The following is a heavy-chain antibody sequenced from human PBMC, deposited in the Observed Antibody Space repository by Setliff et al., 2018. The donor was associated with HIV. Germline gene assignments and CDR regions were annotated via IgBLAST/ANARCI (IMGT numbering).Heavy chain of an antibody. CDR2: IYYAGST. V-gene: IGHV4-61*01. CDR1: GDSVTSGSYY. CDR3: ARAYYDTSGYFIHWYFDL. J-gene: IGHJ2*01. Sequence: SETLSLTCIVSGDSVTSGSYYWSWIRRPPGKGLEWIGYIYYAGSTMYNPSLKSRVTISLDTSKNQFSLKLNSVTAADTAVYYCARAYYDTSGYFIHWYFDLWGRGTLVTVSS. D-gene: IGHD3-22*01.